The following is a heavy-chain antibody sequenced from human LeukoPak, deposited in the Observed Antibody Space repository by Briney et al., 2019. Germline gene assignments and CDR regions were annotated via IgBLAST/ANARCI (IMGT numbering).Heavy chain of an antibody. CDR2: IIPIFGTA. CDR1: GGTFSSYA. V-gene: IGHV1-69*13. CDR3: AALTYYYDSSGYPRFDP. D-gene: IGHD3-22*01. J-gene: IGHJ5*02. Sequence: GASVKVSCKASGGTFSSYAISWVRQAPGKGLEWMGGIIPIFGTANYAQKFQGRVTITADESTSTAYMELSSLRSEDTAVYYCAALTYYYDSSGYPRFDPWGQGTLVTVSS.